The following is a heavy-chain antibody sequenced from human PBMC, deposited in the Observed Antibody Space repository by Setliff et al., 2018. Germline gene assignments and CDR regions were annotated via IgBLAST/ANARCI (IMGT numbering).Heavy chain of an antibody. CDR3: ARTGTYRYFDY. D-gene: IGHD1-1*01. CDR2: IYYRGDT. CDR1: GASLNSGTYY. V-gene: IGHV4-39*01. Sequence: SETLSLTCTVSGASLNSGTYYWGWIRQPPGKGLEWIGRIYYRGDTYYNPSLKGRFTISVDTAQNQFSLRLTSVTAADTAVYYCARTGTYRYFDYWGQGALVTV. J-gene: IGHJ4*02.